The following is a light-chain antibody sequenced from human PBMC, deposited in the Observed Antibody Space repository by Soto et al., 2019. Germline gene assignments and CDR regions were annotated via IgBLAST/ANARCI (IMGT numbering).Light chain of an antibody. CDR3: QQYNSYPLT. CDR1: QSIRSW. CDR2: KAS. Sequence: DIQMTQSPSTLSASVGDRVTITCRASQSIRSWLAWYQQKPGKAPNLLIYKASSLESGVPSRFSGSGSGTEFTLTISSLQPDAFATYYCQQYNSYPLTFGGGTKVEIK. V-gene: IGKV1-5*03. J-gene: IGKJ4*01.